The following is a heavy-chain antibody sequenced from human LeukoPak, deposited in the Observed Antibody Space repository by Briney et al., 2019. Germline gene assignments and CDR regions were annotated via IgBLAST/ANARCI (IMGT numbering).Heavy chain of an antibody. CDR2: IYYGGST. CDR3: ARVGTFRYYDFWSGQPPYYFDY. Sequence: PSETLSLTCTVSGGPISSYYWSWIRQPPGKGLEWIGYIYYGGSTNYNPSLKSRVTISVDTSKNQFSLKLSSVTAADTAVYYCARVGTFRYYDFWSGQPPYYFDYWGQGTLVTVSS. CDR1: GGPISSYY. V-gene: IGHV4-59*01. J-gene: IGHJ4*02. D-gene: IGHD3-3*01.